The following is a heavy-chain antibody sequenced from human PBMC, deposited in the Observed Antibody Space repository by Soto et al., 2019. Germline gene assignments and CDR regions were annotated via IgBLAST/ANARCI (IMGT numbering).Heavy chain of an antibody. Sequence: GGSLRLSCAASGFTFSSYGMHWVRQAPGKGLEWVAVISYDGSNKYYADSVKGRFTTSRDNSKNTLYLQMNSLRAEDTAVYYCAKQSVAGPHAFDIWRQGTMVTVSS. CDR2: ISYDGSNK. J-gene: IGHJ3*02. CDR3: AKQSVAGPHAFDI. CDR1: GFTFSSYG. V-gene: IGHV3-30*18. D-gene: IGHD6-19*01.